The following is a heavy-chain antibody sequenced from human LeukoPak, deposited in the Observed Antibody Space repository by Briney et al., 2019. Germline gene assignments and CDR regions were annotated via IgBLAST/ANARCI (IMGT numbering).Heavy chain of an antibody. Sequence: PWGSVNVSRKASGYTLTRYDINWVRPATGQGLEWMGWMNPKGGNRGYAQEFQGRVTMTRNTSISTAYMELSSPRSEDTAVYYCARGVLRFLEWLLDYGMDVWGQGTTVTVSS. V-gene: IGHV1-8*01. CDR2: MNPKGGNR. J-gene: IGHJ6*02. D-gene: IGHD3-3*01. CDR1: GYTLTRYD. CDR3: ARGVLRFLEWLLDYGMDV.